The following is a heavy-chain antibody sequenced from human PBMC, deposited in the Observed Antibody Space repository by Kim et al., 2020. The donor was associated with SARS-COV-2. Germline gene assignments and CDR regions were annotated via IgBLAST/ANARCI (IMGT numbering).Heavy chain of an antibody. CDR1: GFTFSSFG. J-gene: IGHJ4*02. CDR3: AKQAGYSSGWYSDY. D-gene: IGHD6-19*01. Sequence: LSLTCATSGFTFSSFGIHWVRQAPGKGLEWVAVISFDGSDKYYRDSVKGRFTMSRDDSKNTLYLHLNSLRAEDTAVYYCAKQAGYSSGWYSDYWGQG. V-gene: IGHV3-30*18. CDR2: ISFDGSDK.